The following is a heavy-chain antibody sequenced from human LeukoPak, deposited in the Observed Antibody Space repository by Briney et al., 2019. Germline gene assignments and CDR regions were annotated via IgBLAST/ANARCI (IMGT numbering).Heavy chain of an antibody. J-gene: IGHJ6*02. CDR3: AREGLHVVVTAIHYYYYGMDV. D-gene: IGHD2-21*02. Sequence: SETLSLTCTVSGGSISSYYWGWIRQPAGKGLEWIGRTYTSGSTNYNPSLKSRVTMSVDTSKNQFSLKLSSVTAADTAVYYCAREGLHVVVTAIHYYYYGMDVWGQGTTVTVSS. V-gene: IGHV4-4*07. CDR1: GGSISSYY. CDR2: TYTSGST.